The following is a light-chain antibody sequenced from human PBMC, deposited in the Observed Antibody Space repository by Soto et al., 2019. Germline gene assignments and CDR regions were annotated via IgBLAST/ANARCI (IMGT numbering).Light chain of an antibody. CDR3: MQGTYWPYT. CDR2: KVS. V-gene: IGKV2-30*01. CDR1: QSLVYSDGNTY. Sequence: DAVMTQSPLSLPVTLGQPASISCRSTQSLVYSDGNTYLTWFHQRPGQSPRRLIYKVSNRDSGVPDRFSGSGSGTDFTLRISRVEAEDVGVYYCMQGTYWPYTFGQGTKLDIK. J-gene: IGKJ2*01.